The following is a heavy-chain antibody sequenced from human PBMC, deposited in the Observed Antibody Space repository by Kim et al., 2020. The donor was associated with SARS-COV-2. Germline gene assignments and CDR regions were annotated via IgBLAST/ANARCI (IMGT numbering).Heavy chain of an antibody. Sequence: SETLSLTCTVSGGSISSYYWSWIRQPPGKGLEWIGYIYYSGSTNYNPSLKSRVTISVDTSKNQFSLKLSSVTAADTAVYYCARDLTYYYDSSGYGRWVRTENWFDPWGQGTLVTVSS. D-gene: IGHD3-22*01. V-gene: IGHV4-59*01. CDR2: IYYSGST. J-gene: IGHJ5*02. CDR1: GGSISSYY. CDR3: ARDLTYYYDSSGYGRWVRTENWFDP.